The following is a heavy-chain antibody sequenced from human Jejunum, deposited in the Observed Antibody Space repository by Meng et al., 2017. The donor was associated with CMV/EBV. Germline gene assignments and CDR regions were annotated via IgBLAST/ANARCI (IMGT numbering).Heavy chain of an antibody. V-gene: IGHV3-66*02. CDR3: AAEVAVRNYFSYGMDV. Sequence: FAVNSNFMTWVRQAPGKGLEWVAVGYSAGMTYYADSVKGRFTISRDNSKNTMFLQMNGLRLEDTAMYYCAAEVAVRNYFSYGMDVWGQGTTVTVSS. D-gene: IGHD3-10*01. CDR2: GYSAGMT. CDR1: FAVNSNF. J-gene: IGHJ6*02.